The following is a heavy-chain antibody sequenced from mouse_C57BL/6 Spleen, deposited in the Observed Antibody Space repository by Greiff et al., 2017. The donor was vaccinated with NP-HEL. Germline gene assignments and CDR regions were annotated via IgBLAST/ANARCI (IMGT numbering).Heavy chain of an antibody. D-gene: IGHD2-5*01. CDR2: INPSNGGT. Sequence: QVQLQQPGTELVKPGASVKLSCKASGYTFTSYWMHWVKQRPGQGLEWIGNINPSNGGTNYNEKFKSKATLPVDNSSRTAYMQRSSLTSEDSAVYYWARRGYSNRDYYAMDYWGQGTSVTVSS. V-gene: IGHV1-53*01. CDR1: GYTFTSYW. J-gene: IGHJ4*01. CDR3: ARRGYSNRDYYAMDY.